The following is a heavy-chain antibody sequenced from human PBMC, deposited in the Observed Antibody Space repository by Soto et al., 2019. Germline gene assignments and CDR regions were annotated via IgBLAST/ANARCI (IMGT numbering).Heavy chain of an antibody. CDR3: ASISGGSSYYYYYGMDV. J-gene: IGHJ6*02. Sequence: HGGCLELACAASGVSLWISSVAWVRKATGKGLEWVSYISSSSSTIYYADSVKGRFTISRDNAKNSLYLQMNSLRDEDTAVYYCASISGGSSYYYYYGMDVWGQGTTVTV. V-gene: IGHV3-48*02. D-gene: IGHD2-15*01. CDR1: GVSLWISS. CDR2: ISSSSSTI.